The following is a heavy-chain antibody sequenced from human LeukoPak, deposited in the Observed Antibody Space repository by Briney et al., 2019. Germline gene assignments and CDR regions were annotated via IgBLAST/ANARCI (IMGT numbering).Heavy chain of an antibody. CDR1: GFTFSSYT. CDR3: ARFVEGHTYYFDY. Sequence: KAGGSLRLSCAASGFTFSSYTMNWVRQAPGKGLEWVSSISSSSNYIYYADSMKGRVTISRDNAKNSLYLQMNSLRAEDTAVYYCARFVEGHTYYFDYWGQGTLATVSS. CDR2: ISSSSNYI. J-gene: IGHJ4*02. V-gene: IGHV3-21*01. D-gene: IGHD3-10*01.